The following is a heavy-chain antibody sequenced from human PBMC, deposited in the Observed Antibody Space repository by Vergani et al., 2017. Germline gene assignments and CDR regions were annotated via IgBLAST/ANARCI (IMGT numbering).Heavy chain of an antibody. Sequence: QVQLVESGGGVVQPGRSLRLSCAASGFTFSTYGLHWVRQAPGKGLEWVAVIWYDGSNKYYADSVKGRFTISRDSSKNTLYLQMNGLRAEDTAVYYCARAYGRYDWFDYWGQRTLVTVSS. J-gene: IGHJ4*01. CDR1: GFTFSTYG. D-gene: IGHD1-20*01. CDR3: ARAYGRYDWFDY. CDR2: IWYDGSNK. V-gene: IGHV3-33*01.